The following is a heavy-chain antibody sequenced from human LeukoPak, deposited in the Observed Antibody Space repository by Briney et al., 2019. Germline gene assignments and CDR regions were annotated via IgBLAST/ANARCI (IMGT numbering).Heavy chain of an antibody. D-gene: IGHD1-26*01. CDR1: GFTITTYA. V-gene: IGHV3-23*01. CDR3: ARAQGALDY. CDR2: IVGGGTE. J-gene: IGHJ4*02. Sequence: GGSLRLSCAASGFTITTYAVNWVRQAPGKGLEWVSGIVGGGTEYYADSVKGRFIISSDSPKNLVNLQMNSLTVEDTAVYYCARAQGALDYWGQGTLVTVSS.